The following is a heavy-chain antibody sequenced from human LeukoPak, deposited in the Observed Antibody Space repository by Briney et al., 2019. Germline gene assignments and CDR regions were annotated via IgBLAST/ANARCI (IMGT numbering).Heavy chain of an antibody. V-gene: IGHV4-39*01. CDR3: ARQDTGANDY. D-gene: IGHD2-2*02. CDR2: IYYSGST. CDR1: GGSISSSSYS. J-gene: IGHJ4*02. Sequence: SETLSLTCTVSGGSISSSSYSWGWIRQPPGKGLEWIGSIYYSGSTYYNPSLKSRVTISVDTSKNQFSLKLSSVTAADTAVYYCARQDTGANDYWGQGTLVTVSS.